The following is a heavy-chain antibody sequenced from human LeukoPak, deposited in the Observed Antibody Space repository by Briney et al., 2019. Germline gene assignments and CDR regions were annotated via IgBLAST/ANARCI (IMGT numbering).Heavy chain of an antibody. D-gene: IGHD1-26*01. Sequence: SVKVSCKASGGTFSSYAISWVRQAPGQGLEWMGGIIPIFGTANYAQKFQGRVTITPDESTSTAYMELSSLRSEDTAVYYCARQGVGATRERYFDYWGQGTLVTVSS. CDR2: IIPIFGTA. V-gene: IGHV1-69*13. CDR3: ARQGVGATRERYFDY. CDR1: GGTFSSYA. J-gene: IGHJ4*02.